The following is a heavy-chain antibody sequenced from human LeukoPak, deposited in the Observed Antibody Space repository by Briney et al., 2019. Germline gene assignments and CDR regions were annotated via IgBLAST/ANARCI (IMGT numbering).Heavy chain of an antibody. V-gene: IGHV1-69*13. J-gene: IGHJ5*02. D-gene: IGHD2-15*01. CDR2: IIPIFGTA. CDR1: GGTFSSYA. CDR3: AVVNRGIRSGWFDP. Sequence: GASVKVSCKASGGTFSSYAISWVRQAPGQGLEWMGGIIPIFGTANYAQKFQGRVTITADESTGTAYMELSSLRSEDTAVYYCAVVNRGIRSGWFDPWGQGTLVTVSS.